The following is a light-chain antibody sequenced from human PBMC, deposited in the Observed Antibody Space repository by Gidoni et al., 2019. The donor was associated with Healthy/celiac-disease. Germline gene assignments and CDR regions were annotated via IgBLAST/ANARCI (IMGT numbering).Light chain of an antibody. V-gene: IGLV2-14*03. CDR1: SSDVGGYNY. Sequence: QSALTQPASVSGSPGQPITISCTGTSSDVGGYNYVSWYQQHAGKAPKLMIYDVSNRPSGVSNRFSGSKSGNTASLTISGLQAEDEADYYCSSYTSSSTPVVFGGGTKLTVL. J-gene: IGLJ2*01. CDR3: SSYTSSSTPVV. CDR2: DVS.